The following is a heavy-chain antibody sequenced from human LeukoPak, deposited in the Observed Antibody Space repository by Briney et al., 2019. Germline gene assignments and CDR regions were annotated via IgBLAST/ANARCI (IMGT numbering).Heavy chain of an antibody. CDR1: GGSISSGGYS. Sequence: SETLSLTCSVSGGSISSGGYSWNWIRQPPGKGLEWTGYLYYRGSTSYNPSLKSRVTMSVDTSKNQFSLKLSSVTAADTAVYYCARDLRTPVNYYYYYYMDVWGKGTTVTVSS. CDR3: ARDLRTPVNYYYYYYMDV. V-gene: IGHV4-30-4*07. CDR2: LYYRGST. J-gene: IGHJ6*03. D-gene: IGHD1-14*01.